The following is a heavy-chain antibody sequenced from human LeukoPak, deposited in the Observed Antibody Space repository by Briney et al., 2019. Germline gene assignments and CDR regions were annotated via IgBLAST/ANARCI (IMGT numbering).Heavy chain of an antibody. V-gene: IGHV1-2*06. Sequence: ASAKVSCKASGYTLTDYYMHWVRPAPGQGLAWMGRINPNSGGTNYAQKFQGRVTMTRDTSISTVYMELSRLRSDDTAVYYCARVGYYESSGYYEYWGQGTLVTVSS. CDR1: GYTLTDYY. CDR3: ARVGYYESSGYYEY. J-gene: IGHJ4*02. CDR2: INPNSGGT. D-gene: IGHD3-22*01.